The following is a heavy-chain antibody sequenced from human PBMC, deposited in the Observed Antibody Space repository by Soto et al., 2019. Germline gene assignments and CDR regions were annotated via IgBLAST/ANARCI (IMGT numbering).Heavy chain of an antibody. CDR2: IWYDGSNK. CDR3: ARDFPKTRRTYWGPYYFDY. D-gene: IGHD3-16*01. Sequence: GGSLRLSCAASGFTFSSYGMHWVRQAPGKGLEWVAVIWYDGSNKYYADSVKGRFTISRDNSKNTLYLQMNSLRAEDTAVYYCARDFPKTRRTYWGPYYFDYWGQGTLVTVSS. CDR1: GFTFSSYG. V-gene: IGHV3-33*01. J-gene: IGHJ4*02.